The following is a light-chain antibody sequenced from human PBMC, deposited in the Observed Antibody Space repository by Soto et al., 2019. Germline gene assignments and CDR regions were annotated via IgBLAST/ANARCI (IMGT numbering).Light chain of an antibody. CDR2: SAS. Sequence: EIVMTQSPATLSVSPGERATLSCRASQSVSSNLAWYQQKPGQAPRLLIYSASTRATGIPARFSGSGSGTEFTLTISSLQSEDFAVYYCQQYNNCPLSFGGGTKVEIK. J-gene: IGKJ4*01. CDR1: QSVSSN. CDR3: QQYNNCPLS. V-gene: IGKV3-15*01.